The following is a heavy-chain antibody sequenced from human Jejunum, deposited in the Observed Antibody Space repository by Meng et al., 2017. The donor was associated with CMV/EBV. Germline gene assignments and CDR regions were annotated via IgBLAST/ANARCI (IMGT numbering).Heavy chain of an antibody. D-gene: IGHD2-15*01. CDR2: IDSDGSTT. V-gene: IGHV3-74*01. J-gene: IGHJ3*02. CDR1: RLTFGTKG. CDR3: ASSMQFDMDAFDM. Sequence: ASRLTFGTKGMHWVRHAPGKGLVWVSRIDSDGSTTSYADSVKGRFTISRDNAKNTLYLEMNSLRVGDTAVYYCASSMQFDMDAFDMWGQGTMVTVSS.